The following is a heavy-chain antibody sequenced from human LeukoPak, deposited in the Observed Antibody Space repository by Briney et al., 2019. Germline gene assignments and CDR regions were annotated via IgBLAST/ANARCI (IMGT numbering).Heavy chain of an antibody. CDR3: AKSADQLLSVFDY. D-gene: IGHD2-2*01. CDR1: GFTFSSYA. J-gene: IGHJ4*02. Sequence: GGSLRLSCAASGFTFSSYAMSWVRQAPRKGLEWVSAISGTSGSTYSADSMKGRFTISRDNSKNTLYLQMNSLRAEDTAVYYCAKSADQLLSVFDYWGQGTLVTVSS. V-gene: IGHV3-23*01. CDR2: ISGTSGST.